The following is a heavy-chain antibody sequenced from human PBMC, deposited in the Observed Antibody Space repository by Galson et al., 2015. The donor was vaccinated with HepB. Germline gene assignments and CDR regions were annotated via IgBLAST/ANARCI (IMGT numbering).Heavy chain of an antibody. CDR1: GFTFGDYA. CDR2: ISWNSGHS. D-gene: IGHD6-13*01. J-gene: IGHJ4*02. Sequence: SLRLSCATSGFTFGDYAMHWVRQAPGKGLEWVSGISWNSGHSAYLDSVKGRFTISRDNAKNSLYLQLNSLTSEDTALYFCVKDVDPCHGVAAAGWFENWGQGTPVTVSS. CDR3: VKDVDPCHGVAAAGWFEN. V-gene: IGHV3-9*01.